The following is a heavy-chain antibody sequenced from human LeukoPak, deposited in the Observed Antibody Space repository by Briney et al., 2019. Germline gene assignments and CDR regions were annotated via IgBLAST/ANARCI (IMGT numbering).Heavy chain of an antibody. CDR3: AKDLRGWLDSCDY. CDR1: GFTFSSYG. Sequence: PGRSLRLSCAASGFTFSSYGMHWVRQAPGKGLEWVAVIWYDGSNKYYADSVKGRFTISRDNSKNTLYLQMNSLRAEDTAVYYCAKDLRGWLDSCDYWGQGTLVTVSS. J-gene: IGHJ4*02. D-gene: IGHD6-19*01. V-gene: IGHV3-33*06. CDR2: IWYDGSNK.